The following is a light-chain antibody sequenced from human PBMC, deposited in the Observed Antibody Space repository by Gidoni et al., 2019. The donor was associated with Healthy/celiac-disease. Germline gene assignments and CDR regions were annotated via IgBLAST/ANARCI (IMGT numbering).Light chain of an antibody. CDR3: QQYYSTPPT. CDR2: WAS. Sequence: DIVMTQSPDSLAVSLGERATIHCKSSQSVLYSSNNKNYLAWYKQKPGQPPKLLIYWASTRESGVPDRFSGSGSGTDFTLTISSLQAEDVAVYSCQQYYSTPPTFGQGTKVEIK. J-gene: IGKJ1*01. V-gene: IGKV4-1*01. CDR1: QSVLYSSNNKNY.